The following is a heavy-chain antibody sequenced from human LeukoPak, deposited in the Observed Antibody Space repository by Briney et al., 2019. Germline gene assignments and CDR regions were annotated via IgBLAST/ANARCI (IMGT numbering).Heavy chain of an antibody. V-gene: IGHV4-59*01. CDR1: GGSISSYS. J-gene: IGHJ4*02. D-gene: IGHD2-15*01. Sequence: SETLSLTCTVSGGSISSYSWSWIRQPPGKGLEWIGYIYYSGSTNYNPSLKSRVTISVDMSKNQFSLKLSSVTAADTAVYYCATHPPKVCTGGSCTDYWGQGTLVTVSS. CDR2: IYYSGST. CDR3: ATHPPKVCTGGSCTDY.